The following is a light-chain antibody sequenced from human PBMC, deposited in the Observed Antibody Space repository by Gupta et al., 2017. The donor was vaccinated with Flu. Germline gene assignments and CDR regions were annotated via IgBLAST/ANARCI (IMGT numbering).Light chain of an antibody. V-gene: IGLV2-14*01. CDR3: SSYTSSSTPL. Sequence: QSALTQPASVSGSPGQSTPISCTGTSSDVGGYNYVSWYQQHPGKAPKLMLYEVSNRPSGVSNRFSGSKSGNTASLTISGLQAEDEADYYCSSYTSSSTPLFGGGTKLTVL. CDR1: SSDVGGYNY. J-gene: IGLJ2*01. CDR2: EVS.